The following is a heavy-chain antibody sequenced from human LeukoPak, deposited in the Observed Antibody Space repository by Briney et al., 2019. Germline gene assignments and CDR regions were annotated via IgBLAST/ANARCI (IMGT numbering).Heavy chain of an antibody. J-gene: IGHJ4*02. Sequence: ASVKVSCKASGYTFTGYYMHWVRQAPGQGLEWMGWINPNSGGTNYAQKFQGRVTMTRDTSISTAYMELRSLRSDDTAVYYCARDGHRRYYYDSSDYRFDYWGQGTLVTVSS. CDR2: INPNSGGT. D-gene: IGHD3-22*01. CDR3: ARDGHRRYYYDSSDYRFDY. CDR1: GYTFTGYY. V-gene: IGHV1-2*02.